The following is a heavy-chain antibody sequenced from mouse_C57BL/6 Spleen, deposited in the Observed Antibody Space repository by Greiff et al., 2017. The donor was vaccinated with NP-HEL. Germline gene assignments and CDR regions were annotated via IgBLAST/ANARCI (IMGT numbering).Heavy chain of an antibody. Sequence: VQLQQSGAELVRPGTSVKVSCKASGYAFTNYLIEWVKQRPGQGLEWIGVINPGSGGTNYNERFKGKATLTADKSSSTAYMQLSSLTSEDSAVYFCARGEGLDYWGQCTTLTVSS. D-gene: IGHD3-3*01. CDR2: INPGSGGT. V-gene: IGHV1-54*01. J-gene: IGHJ2*01. CDR3: ARGEGLDY. CDR1: GYAFTNYL.